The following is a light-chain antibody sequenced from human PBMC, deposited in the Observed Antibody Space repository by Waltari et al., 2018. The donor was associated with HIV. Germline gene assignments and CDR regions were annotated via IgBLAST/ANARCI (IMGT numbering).Light chain of an antibody. CDR3: QSYAGSGVI. Sequence: NFMLTQPHSVSESPGKTIVISCSGSGGNIAHNYVQWYQQRPGSAPSTIIFEDNQRHTGPPDRFSAPIDSSSNSASLTSAGLRTEDEADYYCQSYAGSGVIFGGGTRLSVL. J-gene: IGLJ2*01. CDR2: EDN. CDR1: GGNIAHNY. V-gene: IGLV6-57*02.